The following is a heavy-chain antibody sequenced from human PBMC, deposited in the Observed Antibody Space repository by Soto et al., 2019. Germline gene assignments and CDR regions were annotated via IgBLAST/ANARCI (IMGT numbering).Heavy chain of an antibody. V-gene: IGHV3-7*05. CDR3: ARDSYAGTDY. D-gene: IGHD6-13*01. CDR1: GFGFTRSY. Sequence: EVQLVESGGGLVQPGGSLRLSCVGSGFGFTRSYMAWVRRPPGEGLEWLANINPDGNDRYYVDSIKDRFTISRDNAKSSRYLQMNNLRAEDTALYDCARDSYAGTDYWGQGTLVTVAA. CDR2: INPDGNDR. J-gene: IGHJ4*02.